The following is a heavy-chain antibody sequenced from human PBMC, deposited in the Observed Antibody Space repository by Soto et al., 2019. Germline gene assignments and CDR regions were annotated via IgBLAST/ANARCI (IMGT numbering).Heavy chain of an antibody. CDR1: GYTFTSYG. D-gene: IGHD2-15*01. J-gene: IGHJ4*02. Sequence: GASVKVSCKASGYTFTSYGISWVRQAPGQGLEWMGWISAYNGNTNYAQKLQGRVTMTTDTSTSTAYMELRSLRSDDTAVYYCARDPSPPCSGCSCYSFSLWDWEDRHYYFDYWGQGTLVTVSS. V-gene: IGHV1-18*01. CDR3: ARDPSPPCSGCSCYSFSLWDWEDRHYYFDY. CDR2: ISAYNGNT.